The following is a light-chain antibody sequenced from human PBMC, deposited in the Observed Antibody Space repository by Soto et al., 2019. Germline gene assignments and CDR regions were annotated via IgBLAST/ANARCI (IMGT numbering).Light chain of an antibody. CDR2: EVS. CDR3: NSYTSSNTYV. CDR1: SSDVGAHNF. J-gene: IGLJ1*01. Sequence: QPALTQPASVSGSPGQAITISCSGSSSDVGAHNFVSWYQHHPGKAPKLMIYEVSNRPPGVSNRFSGPKSGNTASLTISGLQAEDEADYYCNSYTSSNTYVFGSGTKVTVL. V-gene: IGLV2-14*01.